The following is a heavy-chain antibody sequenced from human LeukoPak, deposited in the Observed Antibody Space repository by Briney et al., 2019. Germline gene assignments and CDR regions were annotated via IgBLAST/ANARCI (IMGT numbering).Heavy chain of an antibody. CDR3: AREILGALGD. CDR2: IYGGGST. V-gene: IGHV3-23*03. Sequence: GGSLRLSCAASGFTFSSYAMSWVRQAPGKGLEWVSIIYGGGSTYYADSVKGRFTISRDISKNTLYLQMNSLRAEDTAVYYCAREILGALGDWGQGSLVTVSS. J-gene: IGHJ4*02. D-gene: IGHD1-26*01. CDR1: GFTFSSYA.